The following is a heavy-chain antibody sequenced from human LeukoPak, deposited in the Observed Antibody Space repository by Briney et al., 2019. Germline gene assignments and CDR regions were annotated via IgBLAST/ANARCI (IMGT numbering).Heavy chain of an antibody. J-gene: IGHJ4*02. CDR1: GFIFSSYV. V-gene: IGHV3-23*01. Sequence: GGSLRLSCAASGFIFSSYVMSWVRQAPGKGPEWVSTIRSSGVTTYYADSVKGRFTISRDNSKNTLYLQMNSLRADDTAVYYCVKAPEEYCFDYWGQGTLVTVSS. CDR3: VKAPEEYCFDY. CDR2: IRSSGVTT.